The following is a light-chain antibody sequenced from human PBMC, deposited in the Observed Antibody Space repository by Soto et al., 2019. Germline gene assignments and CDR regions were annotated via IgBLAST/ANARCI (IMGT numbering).Light chain of an antibody. CDR3: QQYYSSPLT. J-gene: IGKJ4*01. Sequence: DIVMTQSPLSLPVTPGEPASISCRSSQSLLHSNGYNYLDWYLQKPGQSPKLLIYWASTRESGVPDRFGGSGSGTDFTLTISSLQAEDVAVYYCQQYYSSPLTFGGGTKVDIK. CDR1: QSLLHSNGYNY. V-gene: IGKV2-28*01. CDR2: WAS.